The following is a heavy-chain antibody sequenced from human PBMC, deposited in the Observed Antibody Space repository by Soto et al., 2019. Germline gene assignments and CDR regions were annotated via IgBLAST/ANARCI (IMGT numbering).Heavy chain of an antibody. CDR2: IFYSGST. CDR1: GDSIRNYY. CDR3: ARLNRGYSYGSIIDF. D-gene: IGHD5-18*01. Sequence: SETLSLTGTVSGDSIRNYYWSWIRQPPGKGLEYIGYIFYSGSTNYNPSLKSRVASSVDTSRNQCALKWRSLTAPNTATYYGARLNRGYSYGSIIDFWGRGTLVTVSS. J-gene: IGHJ4*01. V-gene: IGHV4-59*01.